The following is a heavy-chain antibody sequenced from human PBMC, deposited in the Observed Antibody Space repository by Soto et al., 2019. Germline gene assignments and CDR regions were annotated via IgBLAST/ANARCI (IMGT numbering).Heavy chain of an antibody. J-gene: IGHJ5*02. V-gene: IGHV1-69*02. CDR1: GGTFSSYT. CDR2: IIPILGIA. CDR3: AEQNGGTEGGS. D-gene: IGHD5-12*01. Sequence: QVQLVQSGAEVKKPGSSVKVSCKASGGTFSSYTISWVRQAPGQGLEWMGRIIPILGIANYAQKFQGRVTIPADKSTSTAYMELSSLRSADTAVDYCAEQNGGTEGGSWGQGTLVTVSS.